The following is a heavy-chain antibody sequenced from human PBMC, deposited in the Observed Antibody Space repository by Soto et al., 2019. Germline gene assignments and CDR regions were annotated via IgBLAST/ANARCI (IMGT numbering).Heavy chain of an antibody. Sequence: EVRLVESGGGVVQPGRTLRLSCAASGFTLDDDAMHWVRQAPGKGLEWVSGIRWNSGSIGYADSVKGRFTISRDNAKDSLYLQMNSLRAEDTALYYCAKAPAAVQGYFDYWGQGTLVTVSS. CDR1: GFTLDDDA. CDR3: AKAPAAVQGYFDY. CDR2: IRWNSGSI. V-gene: IGHV3-9*01. J-gene: IGHJ4*02. D-gene: IGHD6-25*01.